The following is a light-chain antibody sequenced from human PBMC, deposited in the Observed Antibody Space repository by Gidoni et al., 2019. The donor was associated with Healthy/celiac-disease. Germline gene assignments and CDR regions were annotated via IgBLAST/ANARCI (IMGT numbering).Light chain of an antibody. V-gene: IGLV1-51*02. CDR2: ENN. CDR1: RSNIGNNY. Sequence: QSVLTQPPSVSAAPGPKVTISCSGSRSNIGNNYVSWYQQLPGTAPKLLIYENNKRPSGIPDRFSGSKSGTSATLGITGLQTGDEADYYCGTWDSSLSAWVFGGGTKLTVL. CDR3: GTWDSSLSAWV. J-gene: IGLJ3*02.